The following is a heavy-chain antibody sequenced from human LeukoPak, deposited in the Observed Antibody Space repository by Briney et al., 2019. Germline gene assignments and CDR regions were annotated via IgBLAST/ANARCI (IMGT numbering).Heavy chain of an antibody. V-gene: IGHV4-4*07. J-gene: IGHJ4*02. D-gene: IGHD3-22*01. CDR3: ATSSGHYYDSSGYYSS. CDR2: IYTSGST. CDR1: GGSISSYY. Sequence: SETLSLTCTVSGGSISSYYWSWIRQPAGKGLEWIGRIYTSGSTNYNPSLKSRVTMSVDTSKNQFSLKLSSVTAADTAVYYCATSSGHYYDSSGYYSSWGQGTLVTVSS.